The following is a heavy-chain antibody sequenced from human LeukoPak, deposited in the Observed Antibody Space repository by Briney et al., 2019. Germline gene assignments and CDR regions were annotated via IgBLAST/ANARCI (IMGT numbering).Heavy chain of an antibody. Sequence: GRSLRLSCAASGFTFGDYAMHWVRHAPGKGLEWVSGISWNSGSIDYADSVKGRFTISRDNAKKSLYLQMNSLRAEDTALYYCAKGKGGGTYYYDSSGYLMDVWGQGTTVTVSS. CDR1: GFTFGDYA. V-gene: IGHV3-9*01. CDR3: AKGKGGGTYYYDSSGYLMDV. J-gene: IGHJ6*02. D-gene: IGHD3-22*01. CDR2: ISWNSGSI.